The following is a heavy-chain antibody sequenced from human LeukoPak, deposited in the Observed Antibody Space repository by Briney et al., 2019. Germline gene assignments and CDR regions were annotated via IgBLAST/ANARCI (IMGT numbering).Heavy chain of an antibody. Sequence: ASVKVSCKASGYTFTSYDINWVRQATGQGLEWMGWMNPNSGNTGYAQKFQGRVTMTRNTSISTAYMELSSLRSEDTAVYYCASCVRVLQTGDDAFDIWGQGTMVTVSS. CDR3: ASCVRVLQTGDDAFDI. CDR1: GYTFTSYD. CDR2: MNPNSGNT. V-gene: IGHV1-8*01. D-gene: IGHD3-10*02. J-gene: IGHJ3*02.